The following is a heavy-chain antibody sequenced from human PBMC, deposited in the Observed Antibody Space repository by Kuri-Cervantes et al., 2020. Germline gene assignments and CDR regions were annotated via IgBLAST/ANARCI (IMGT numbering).Heavy chain of an antibody. Sequence: GESLKISCAASGFTFSSYGMHWVRQAPGKGLEWVAVIWYDGSNKYYADPVKGRFTISRDNSKNTLYLQMNSLRAEDTAVYYCARDLMVRGVTGENFDYWGQGTLVTVSS. CDR1: GFTFSSYG. CDR2: IWYDGSNK. CDR3: ARDLMVRGVTGENFDY. D-gene: IGHD3-10*01. J-gene: IGHJ4*02. V-gene: IGHV3-33*01.